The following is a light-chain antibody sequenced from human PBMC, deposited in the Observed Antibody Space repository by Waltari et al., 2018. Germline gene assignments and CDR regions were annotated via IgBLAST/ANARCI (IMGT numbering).Light chain of an antibody. Sequence: NIGTKSVHWYQRKPGQAPVLVVYDYRDRPSWIPERFSSSNSGNTATLIISRAEAGDEADYYCQVWDNGSDPLPVFGGGTTLTVL. V-gene: IGLV3-21*02. CDR2: DYR. J-gene: IGLJ2*01. CDR3: QVWDNGSDPLPV. CDR1: NIGTKS.